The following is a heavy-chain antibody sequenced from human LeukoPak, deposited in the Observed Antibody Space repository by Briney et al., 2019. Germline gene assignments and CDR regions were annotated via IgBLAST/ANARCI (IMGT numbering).Heavy chain of an antibody. CDR3: ARDGPESGVRGVITNWFDP. Sequence: ASVKVSCKASGYTFTSYAMHWVRQAPGQRLEWMGWINAGNGNTKYSQKFQGRVTITRDTSASTAYMELSSLRSEDTAVYYCARDGPESGVRGVITNWFDPWGQGTLVTVSS. D-gene: IGHD3-10*01. J-gene: IGHJ5*02. V-gene: IGHV1-3*01. CDR1: GYTFTSYA. CDR2: INAGNGNT.